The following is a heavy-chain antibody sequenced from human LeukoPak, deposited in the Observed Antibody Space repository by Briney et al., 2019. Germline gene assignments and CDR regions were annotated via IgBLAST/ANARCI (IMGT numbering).Heavy chain of an antibody. CDR3: ARTLYYYGSGSESVYDAFDI. Sequence: GGSLRLSCAASEFSFSSYSMNWVSQAPGKGLEWVSSISSSTTYIYYADSVKGRFTISRDNAKNSLYLQMNSPRAEDTAVYYCARTLYYYGSGSESVYDAFDIWDQGTMVTVSS. D-gene: IGHD3-10*01. CDR1: EFSFSSYS. J-gene: IGHJ3*02. V-gene: IGHV3-21*01. CDR2: ISSSTTYI.